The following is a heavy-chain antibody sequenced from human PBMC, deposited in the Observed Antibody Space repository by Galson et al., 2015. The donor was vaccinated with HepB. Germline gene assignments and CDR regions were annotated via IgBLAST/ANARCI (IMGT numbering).Heavy chain of an antibody. CDR3: ARDRNVVVPAALVFWKGYYYMDV. V-gene: IGHV1-69*13. D-gene: IGHD2-2*01. CDR2: IIPIFGTA. CDR1: GGTFSSYA. J-gene: IGHJ6*03. Sequence: SVKVSCKASGGTFSSYAISWVRQAPGQGLEWMGGIIPIFGTANYAQKFQGRVTITADESTSTAYMELSSLRSEDTAVYYCARDRNVVVPAALVFWKGYYYMDVWGKGTTVTVSS.